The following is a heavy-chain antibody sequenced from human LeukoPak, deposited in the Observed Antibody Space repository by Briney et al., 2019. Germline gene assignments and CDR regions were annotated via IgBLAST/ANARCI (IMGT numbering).Heavy chain of an antibody. V-gene: IGHV4-59*08. CDR1: GGSISSYY. CDR3: ARQFPETIYAFDI. J-gene: IGHJ3*02. CDR2: IYYSGSA. D-gene: IGHD3-9*01. Sequence: SETLSLTCTVSGGSISSYYWSWIRQPPGKGLEWIGYIYYSGSANYNPSLKSRVTISVDTSKNQFSLKLSSVTAADTAVYYCARQFPETIYAFDIWGQGTMVTVSS.